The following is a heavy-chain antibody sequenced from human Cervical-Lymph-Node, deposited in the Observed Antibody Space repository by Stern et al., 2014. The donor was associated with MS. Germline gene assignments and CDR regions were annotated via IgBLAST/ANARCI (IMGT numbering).Heavy chain of an antibody. CDR2: INYSGAT. CDR3: ARDPGYGDYYYSGMDV. J-gene: IGHJ6*02. CDR1: VGSISSYY. Sequence: QLQLQESGPRLVKPSETLSLTCTVSVGSISSYYWTWLRQSPGKGLEWIGYINYSGATDYNPSLKRRVSISVDTSKNQISLKLSSVTAADTAVYYCARDPGYGDYYYSGMDVWGQGTTVTVSS. D-gene: IGHD4-17*01. V-gene: IGHV4-59*12.